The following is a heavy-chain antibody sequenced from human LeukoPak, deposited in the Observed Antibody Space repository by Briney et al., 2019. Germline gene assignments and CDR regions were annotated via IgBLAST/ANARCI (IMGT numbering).Heavy chain of an antibody. CDR2: IYYSGST. V-gene: IGHV4-59*01. Sequence: SETLSLTCTVSGGSISSYYWSWIRQPPGKGLEWIGYIYYSGSTNYNPSLKSRVTISVDTSKNQFSLKLSSVTAVDTAVYYCARGLPGGWSRVGYYYYMDVWGKGTTVTVSS. D-gene: IGHD6-19*01. CDR3: ARGLPGGWSRVGYYYYMDV. CDR1: GGSISSYY. J-gene: IGHJ6*03.